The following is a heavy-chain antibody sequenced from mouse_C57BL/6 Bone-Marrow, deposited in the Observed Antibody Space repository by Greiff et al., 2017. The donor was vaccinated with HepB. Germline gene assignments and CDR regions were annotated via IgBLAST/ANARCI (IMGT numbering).Heavy chain of an antibody. CDR1: GYTFTSYW. D-gene: IGHD1-1*01. V-gene: IGHV1-64*01. Sequence: QVQLQQPGAELVKPGASVKLSCKASGYTFTSYWMHWVKQRPGQGLEWIGMIHPNSGSTNYNEKFKSKATLTLDKSSSTAYMQLSSLTSEDSAVYYCARPVVGGDFDYWGQGTTLTVSS. CDR2: IHPNSGST. J-gene: IGHJ2*01. CDR3: ARPVVGGDFDY.